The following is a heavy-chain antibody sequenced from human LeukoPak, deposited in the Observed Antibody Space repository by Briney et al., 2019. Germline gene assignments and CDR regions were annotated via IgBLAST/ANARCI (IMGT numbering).Heavy chain of an antibody. D-gene: IGHD5-18*01. J-gene: IGHJ4*02. CDR3: ARVRGTQLWSRYYFDY. Sequence: ASVKVSCKASGYTFTDYYMHWVRQAPGQGLEWMGWINPNSGGTNYAQKFQGRVTMTRDTSISTAYMELSRLRSDDTAVYYCARVRGTQLWSRYYFDYWGQGTLVTVSS. CDR2: INPNSGGT. CDR1: GYTFTDYY. V-gene: IGHV1-2*02.